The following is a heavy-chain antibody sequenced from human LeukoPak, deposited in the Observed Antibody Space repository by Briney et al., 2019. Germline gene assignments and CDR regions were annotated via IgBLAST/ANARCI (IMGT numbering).Heavy chain of an antibody. CDR2: INPNSGGT. J-gene: IGHJ5*02. V-gene: IGHV1-2*02. CDR1: GYTFTGYY. D-gene: IGHD2-2*01. CDR3: ARAGDIVVVGNWFDP. Sequence: ASVKVSCKASGYTFTGYYMHWVRQAPGQGLEWMGWINPNSGGTNYAQKFQGRVTVTRDMSTSTVYMELSSLRSEDTAVYYCARAGDIVVVGNWFDPWGQGTLVTVSS.